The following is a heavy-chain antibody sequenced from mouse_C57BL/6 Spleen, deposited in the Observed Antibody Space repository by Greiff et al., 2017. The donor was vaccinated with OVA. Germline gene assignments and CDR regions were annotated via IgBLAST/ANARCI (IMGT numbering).Heavy chain of an antibody. Sequence: VQLKESGPELVKPGASVKIPCKASGYTFTDYNMDWVKQSHGKSLEWIGDINPNNGGTIYNQKFKGKATLTVDKSSSTAYMELRSLTSEDTAVYYCARGLYYGSKGFAYWGQGTLVTVSA. CDR2: INPNNGGT. J-gene: IGHJ3*01. CDR3: ARGLYYGSKGFAY. D-gene: IGHD1-1*01. CDR1: GYTFTDYN. V-gene: IGHV1-18*01.